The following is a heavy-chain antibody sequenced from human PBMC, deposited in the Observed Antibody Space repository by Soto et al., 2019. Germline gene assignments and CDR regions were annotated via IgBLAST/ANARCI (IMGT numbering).Heavy chain of an antibody. CDR3: ARDVGSSHGPGHPHYFDY. CDR2: IYYNGNT. Sequence: PSETLSLTCSVSGSSISIGTDYWGWIRQPPGKGLEWIAYIYYNGNTYYTPSLKSRATISLDTSRNQFFLNLNSVTAADTAVYYCARDVGSSHGPGHPHYFDYWGQETLVTVSS. D-gene: IGHD2-2*01. V-gene: IGHV4-31*03. J-gene: IGHJ4*02. CDR1: GSSISIGTDY.